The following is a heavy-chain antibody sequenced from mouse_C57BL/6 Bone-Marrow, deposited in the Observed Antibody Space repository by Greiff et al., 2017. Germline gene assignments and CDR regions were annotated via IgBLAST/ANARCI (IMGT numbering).Heavy chain of an antibody. Sequence: VKLMESGAELARPGASVKMSCKASGYTFTSYTMHWVKQRPGQGLEWIGYINPSSGYPKYNQKFKDKATLTADKSSSTAYMQLSSLTSEDSAVYYCARSFNWEFAYWGQGTLVTVSA. D-gene: IGHD4-1*01. CDR2: INPSSGYP. CDR3: ARSFNWEFAY. V-gene: IGHV1-4*01. J-gene: IGHJ3*01. CDR1: GYTFTSYT.